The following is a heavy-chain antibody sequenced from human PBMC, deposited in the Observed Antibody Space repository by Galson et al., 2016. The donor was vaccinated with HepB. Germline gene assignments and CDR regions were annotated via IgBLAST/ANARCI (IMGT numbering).Heavy chain of an antibody. CDR2: IWHDGSYK. V-gene: IGHV3-33*01. J-gene: IGHJ4*02. CDR3: VRDRASRQGPLDY. Sequence: SLRLCCEASGFTFRSYGMHWVRQAPGKGLEWVAFIWHDGSYKTYADSVKGRFTVSRDNSKTMLFLQMISLGVEDTAVYHCVRDRASRQGPLDYWGQVSLVPSSS. CDR1: GFTFRSYG.